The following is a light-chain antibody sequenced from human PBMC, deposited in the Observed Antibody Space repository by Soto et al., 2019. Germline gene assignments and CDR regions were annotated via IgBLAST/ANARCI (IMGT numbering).Light chain of an antibody. CDR2: DVN. Sequence: QSVLTQPRSVSGSPGQSVTISCTGTSSDVGAYNYVSWYQQYPGKAPKVTIYDVNKRPSGVPDRFSGSKSDNTASLTISGLQAEDEADYYCCAYAGSYTLVFGGGTKLTVL. J-gene: IGLJ2*01. CDR3: CAYAGSYTLV. V-gene: IGLV2-11*01. CDR1: SSDVGAYNY.